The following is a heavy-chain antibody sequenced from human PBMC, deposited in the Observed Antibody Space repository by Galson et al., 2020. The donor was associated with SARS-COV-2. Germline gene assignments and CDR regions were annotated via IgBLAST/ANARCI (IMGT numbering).Heavy chain of an antibody. V-gene: IGHV3-9*01. CDR2: INSNSGSV. CDR1: GFTFADLA. Sequence: SLRLSCAVSGFTFADLAMHWVRQAPRKGLEWVSSINSNSGSVGSTDTVKGRFTISRDNAKNSLFLQMNSLGAEDTALYYCAKGGDPFYFYGYMDVWGKGTTVAVSS. CDR3: AKGGDPFYFYGYMDV. D-gene: IGHD2-21*01. J-gene: IGHJ6*03.